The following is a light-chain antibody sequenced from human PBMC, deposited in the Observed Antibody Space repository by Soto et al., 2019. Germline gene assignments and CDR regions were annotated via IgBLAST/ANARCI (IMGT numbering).Light chain of an antibody. CDR2: DVS. Sequence: QSALTQPPSVSGSPGQSVTISCTGTSSDVGSSNGVSWYQQPPGTAPKLMIYDVSNRPSGVPDRFSGSKSGNTAARTIACLQAEDEADYYCSSYTSSSTYVFGTGTKLTVL. CDR1: SSDVGSSNG. J-gene: IGLJ1*01. CDR3: SSYTSSSTYV. V-gene: IGLV2-18*02.